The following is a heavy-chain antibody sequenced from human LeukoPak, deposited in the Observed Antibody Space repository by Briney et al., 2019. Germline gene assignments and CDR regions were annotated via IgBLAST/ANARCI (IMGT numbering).Heavy chain of an antibody. CDR3: AKRHGSGSYFDY. D-gene: IGHD3-10*01. V-gene: IGHV3-23*01. J-gene: IGHJ4*02. CDR1: GFTFSSYG. CDR2: ISGSGGST. Sequence: PGGSLRLSCAASGFTFSSYGMSWVRQAPGKGLEWVSAISGSGGSTYYADSVKGRFTISRDNSKSTLYLQMKSLRDEDTAVYYCAKRHGSGSYFDYWGQGTLVTVSS.